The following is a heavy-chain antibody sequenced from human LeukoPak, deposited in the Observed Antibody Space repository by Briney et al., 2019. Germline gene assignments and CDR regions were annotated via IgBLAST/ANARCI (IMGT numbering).Heavy chain of an antibody. CDR3: ASGYDLPY. CDR2: ISRSGSTI. D-gene: IGHD5-12*01. CDR1: TFTFSNYE. J-gene: IGHJ4*02. Sequence: QPGGSPRLSCAASTFTFSNYEMNWVRQAPGKGLEWISYISRSGSTIYYADSVKGRFTISRDNAKNSLYLQMNSLRAEDTAVYYCASGYDLPYWGQGTLVTVSS. V-gene: IGHV3-48*03.